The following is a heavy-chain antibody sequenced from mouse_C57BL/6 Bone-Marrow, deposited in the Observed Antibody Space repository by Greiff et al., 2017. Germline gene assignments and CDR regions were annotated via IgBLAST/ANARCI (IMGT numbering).Heavy chain of an antibody. V-gene: IGHV1-55*01. J-gene: IGHJ2*01. CDR1: GYTFTSYW. Sequence: VQLQQPGAELVKPGASVKMSCKASGYTFTSYWITWVKQRPGQGLEWIGDIYPTSGRTNYNEKFKSKAILTVDTSSNTAYMQLSSLTSEDSAVFYCARSGPLGRSFDYWGQGTTLTVPS. CDR2: IYPTSGRT. CDR3: ARSGPLGRSFDY. D-gene: IGHD4-1*01.